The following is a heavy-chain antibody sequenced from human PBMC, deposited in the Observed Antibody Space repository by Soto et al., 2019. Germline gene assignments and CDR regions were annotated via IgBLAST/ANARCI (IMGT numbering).Heavy chain of an antibody. J-gene: IGHJ6*02. CDR1: GGSFSSGSYY. CDR3: ERTYCTNTASKAHGIDV. V-gene: IGHV4-61*01. D-gene: IGHD5-18*01. Sequence: KTSETLSLTCTVSGGSFSSGSYYWTWIRRPPGKGLQWLGYIYYSGTTNYTPPLKSLITTSVDTSGNQFSLKLSSVTAADTAVYFCERTYCTNTASKAHGIDVWGQGTTVTVSS. CDR2: IYYSGTT.